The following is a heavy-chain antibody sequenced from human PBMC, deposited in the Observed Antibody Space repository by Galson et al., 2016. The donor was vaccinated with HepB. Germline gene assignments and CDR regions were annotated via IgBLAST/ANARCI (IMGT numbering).Heavy chain of an antibody. CDR1: GASISSDNYY. CDR3: ARVIPALLDYYFDY. Sequence: TLSLTCTVSGASISSDNYYWSWIRQPAGEGPEWIGLIYTSGSTSYNPSLKSRVSISIDRSANLLSLRLTSVTAADTAVYFCARVIPALLDYYFDYWGQGTLASVSS. D-gene: IGHD2-21*01. CDR2: IYTSGST. J-gene: IGHJ4*02. V-gene: IGHV4-61*02.